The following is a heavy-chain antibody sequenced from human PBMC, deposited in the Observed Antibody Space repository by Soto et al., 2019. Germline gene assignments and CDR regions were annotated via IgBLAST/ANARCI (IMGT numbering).Heavy chain of an antibody. CDR2: IHYSGATSFFP. Sequence: SETLSLTCTVSGGSMRNYFWTWIRQPPGKGLEWIGYIHYSGATSFFPSYNPSLRGRVTISEDTSKNQFSLKLLSVTTADTAVYFCAAGEASIRNLAPYYLDFWGQGTLVTVSS. CDR3: AAGEASIRNLAPYYLDF. V-gene: IGHV4-59*01. D-gene: IGHD2-2*01. J-gene: IGHJ4*02. CDR1: GGSMRNYF.